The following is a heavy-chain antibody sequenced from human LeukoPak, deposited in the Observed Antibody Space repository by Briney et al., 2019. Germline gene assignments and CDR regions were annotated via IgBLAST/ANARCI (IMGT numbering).Heavy chain of an antibody. D-gene: IGHD6-19*01. J-gene: IGHJ4*02. Sequence: PSETLSLTCSVSGASISGSDYSWAWIRQPPGKGLEWIGTIDDSGSTCYNPSLKSRLTMSVDTSKNQFSLNLNSVNAADTALYYCARNVVSLNSNGFYYFDYWGQGSLLIVSS. CDR3: ARNVVSLNSNGFYYFDY. CDR2: IDDSGST. CDR1: GASISGSDYS. V-gene: IGHV4-39*01.